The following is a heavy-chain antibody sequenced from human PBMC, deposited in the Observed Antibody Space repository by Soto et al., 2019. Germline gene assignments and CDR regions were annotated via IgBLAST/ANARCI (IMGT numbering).Heavy chain of an antibody. CDR2: INAGNGNT. D-gene: IGHD6-19*01. Sequence: QVQLVQSGAEEKKPGASVKVSCKATGYTFTGYAMHWVRQAPGQRLEWMGWINAGNGNTKYSQKFQGRVTITRDTSASTAYIERSSLRSEDSAVYYCARAVAVPADFDYWGQGTLVTVSS. CDR1: GYTFTGYA. V-gene: IGHV1-3*05. CDR3: ARAVAVPADFDY. J-gene: IGHJ4*02.